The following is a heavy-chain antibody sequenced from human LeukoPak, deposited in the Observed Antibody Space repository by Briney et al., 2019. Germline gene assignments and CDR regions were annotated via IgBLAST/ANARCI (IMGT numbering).Heavy chain of an antibody. Sequence: SETLSLTCTISGYSISSGYYWGWIRQPPGKGLEWIGSIYHSGSTYYNPSLKSRVTISVDTSKNQFSLKLSSVTAADTAVYYCARVWDIVASFDYWGQGTLVTVSS. D-gene: IGHD5-12*01. J-gene: IGHJ4*02. V-gene: IGHV4-38-2*02. CDR1: GYSISSGYY. CDR3: ARVWDIVASFDY. CDR2: IYHSGST.